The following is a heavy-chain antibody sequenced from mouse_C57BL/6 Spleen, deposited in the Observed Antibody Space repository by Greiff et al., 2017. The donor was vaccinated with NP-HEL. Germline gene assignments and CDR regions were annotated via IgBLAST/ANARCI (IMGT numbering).Heavy chain of an antibody. CDR1: GYNFTSYW. CDR3: ANTYHYHLSSFAY. J-gene: IGHJ3*01. Sequence: VQLQQPGAELVKPGASVKLSCKASGYNFTSYWMHWVKQRPGQGLEWIGMIHPNSGSTNYNEKFKSKATLTVDKSSSTAYMQLSILTSQDSAVYYSANTYHYHLSSFAYWRQYTLVTVSS. CDR2: IHPNSGST. D-gene: IGHD1-2*01. V-gene: IGHV1-64*01.